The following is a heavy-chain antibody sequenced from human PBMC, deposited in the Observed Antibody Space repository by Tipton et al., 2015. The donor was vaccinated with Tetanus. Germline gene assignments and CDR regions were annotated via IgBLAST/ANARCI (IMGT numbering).Heavy chain of an antibody. J-gene: IGHJ6*02. V-gene: IGHV3-33*01. D-gene: IGHD2-2*02. CDR1: GISLRNYG. CDR3: AREYTSYYYYYAMDV. CDR2: LKYDEGNK. Sequence: SGISLRNYGMYWVRQAPGKGLEWVALLKYDEGNKHYADSVKGRFTIPRDDAENTLYLHMDSLRAEDTAVYYCAREYTSYYYYYAMDVWGQGTAVTVSS.